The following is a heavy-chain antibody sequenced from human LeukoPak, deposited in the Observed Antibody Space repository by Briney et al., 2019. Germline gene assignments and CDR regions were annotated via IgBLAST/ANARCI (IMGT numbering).Heavy chain of an antibody. J-gene: IGHJ3*02. Sequence: PGGSLRLSCAASGFTFSSYAMSWVRQAPGKGLEWVSGISGSGDNTYYADSVKGRSNISRDSSKNTLYLQMSSLRVEDTAVYYCASQGRGAFDIWGQGTMVTVSS. CDR3: ASQGRGAFDI. D-gene: IGHD3-10*01. CDR2: ISGSGDNT. CDR1: GFTFSSYA. V-gene: IGHV3-23*01.